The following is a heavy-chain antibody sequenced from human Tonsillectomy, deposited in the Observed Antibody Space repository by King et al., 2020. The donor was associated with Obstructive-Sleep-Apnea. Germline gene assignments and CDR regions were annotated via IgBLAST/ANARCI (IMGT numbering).Heavy chain of an antibody. D-gene: IGHD5-18*01. CDR1: GFTFDDYA. CDR3: AKSMSPVDTASRASYYYGMDV. CDR2: ISWNSGSI. J-gene: IGHJ6*02. V-gene: IGHV3-9*01. Sequence: VQLVESGGGLVQPGRSLRLSCAASGFTFDDYAMHWVRQAPGKGLEWVSGISWNSGSIGYADSVKGRFTISRDNAKNSLYLQMNSLRAEDTALYYCAKSMSPVDTASRASYYYGMDVWGQGTTVTVSS.